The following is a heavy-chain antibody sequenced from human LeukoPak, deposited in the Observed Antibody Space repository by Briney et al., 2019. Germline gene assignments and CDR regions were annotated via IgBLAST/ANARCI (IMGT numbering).Heavy chain of an antibody. J-gene: IGHJ4*02. V-gene: IGHV3-74*01. CDR2: INNDGSST. CDR1: GFIFSDHW. CDR3: VRERNNFWSGHHSIFDS. Sequence: GGSLRLSCAASGFIFSDHWMHWVRHAPGKGLVWLSRINNDGSSTIYADSVKGRFTFSRDNAENTLFLEMSSLRVEDTAVYYCVRERNNFWSGHHSIFDSWGQGTLVTVSS. D-gene: IGHD3-3*01.